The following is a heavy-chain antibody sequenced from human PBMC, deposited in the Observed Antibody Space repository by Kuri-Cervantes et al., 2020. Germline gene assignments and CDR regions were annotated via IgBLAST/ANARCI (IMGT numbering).Heavy chain of an antibody. V-gene: IGHV3-9*01. Sequence: LSLTCAASGFTFDDYAMHWVRQAPGKGLEWVSGISWNSGSIGYADSVKGRSTISRDNAKNSLYLQMNSLRAEDTALYYCARGAAVAGYYYYGMDVWGQGTTVTVSS. CDR3: ARGAAVAGYYYYGMDV. CDR1: GFTFDDYA. J-gene: IGHJ6*02. CDR2: ISWNSGSI. D-gene: IGHD6-19*01.